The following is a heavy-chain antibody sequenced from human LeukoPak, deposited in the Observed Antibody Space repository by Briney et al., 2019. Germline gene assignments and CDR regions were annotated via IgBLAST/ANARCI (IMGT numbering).Heavy chain of an antibody. CDR1: GGSISSSSYY. D-gene: IGHD6-13*01. CDR2: IYYSGST. CDR3: ARHQGIAAAGLDWYFDL. J-gene: IGHJ2*01. V-gene: IGHV4-39*01. Sequence: SETLSLTCTVSGGSISSSSYYWGWLRQPPGKGLEWIGSIYYSGSTYYNPSLKSRVTISVDTSKNQFSLKLSSVTAADTAVYYCARHQGIAAAGLDWYFDLWGRGTLVTVSS.